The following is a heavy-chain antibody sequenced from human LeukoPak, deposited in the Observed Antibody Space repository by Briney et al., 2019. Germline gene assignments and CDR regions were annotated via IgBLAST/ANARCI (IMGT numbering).Heavy chain of an antibody. CDR2: ISPSGGST. D-gene: IGHD3-10*01. J-gene: IGHJ4*02. V-gene: IGHV1-46*01. CDR1: GYTFTSYY. CDR3: ARGDRITMVRGVIITKPPAPDY. Sequence: GASVKVSCKASGYTFTSYYMHWVRQAPGQGLERMGIISPSGGSTSYAQKFQGRVTMTRDTSTSTVYMELSSLRSEDTAVYYCARGDRITMVRGVIITKPPAPDYWGQGTLVTVSS.